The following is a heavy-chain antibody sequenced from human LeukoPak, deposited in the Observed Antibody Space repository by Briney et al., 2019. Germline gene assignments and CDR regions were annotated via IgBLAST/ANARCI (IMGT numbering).Heavy chain of an antibody. CDR1: GFTFSSYA. V-gene: IGHV3-23*01. D-gene: IGHD3-22*01. CDR2: ISGSGGST. CDR3: AKDLTMIVVVIERTPDY. Sequence: PGGSLRLSCAASGFTFSSYAMSWVRQAPGKGLEWVSAISGSGGSTYYADSVKGRFTISRDNSKNTLYLQMNSLRAEDTAVYYCAKDLTMIVVVIERTPDYWGQGTLVTVSS. J-gene: IGHJ4*02.